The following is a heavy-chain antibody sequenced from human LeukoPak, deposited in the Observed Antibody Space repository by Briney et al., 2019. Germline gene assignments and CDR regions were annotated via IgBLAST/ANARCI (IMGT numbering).Heavy chain of an antibody. Sequence: GGSLRLSCAASGFTFSSYAMHWVRQAPGKGLEWVAFIRFDGSNKYYADSVKGRFTISRDNSKNTLYLQMNSLRAEDTAVYYCAKGPPGSATRYYYYYYMDVWGKGATVTISS. CDR2: IRFDGSNK. CDR3: AKGPPGSATRYYYYYYMDV. V-gene: IGHV3-30*02. D-gene: IGHD3-10*01. J-gene: IGHJ6*03. CDR1: GFTFSSYA.